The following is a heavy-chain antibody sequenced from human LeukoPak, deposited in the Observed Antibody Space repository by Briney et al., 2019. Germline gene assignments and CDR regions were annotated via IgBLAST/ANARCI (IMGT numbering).Heavy chain of an antibody. Sequence: SQTLSLTCAISGDSFTSNSAAWNWIRQSPSRGLEWLGRTYYRSKWYNDYAVSVKSRITINPDTSKYQFSLQLNSVTPEDTAVYYCARDHYGSGTPGSLFAFVWGQGTLVTVSS. CDR1: GDSFTSNSAA. D-gene: IGHD3-10*01. CDR2: TYYRSKWYN. J-gene: IGHJ4*02. CDR3: ARDHYGSGTPGSLFAFV. V-gene: IGHV6-1*01.